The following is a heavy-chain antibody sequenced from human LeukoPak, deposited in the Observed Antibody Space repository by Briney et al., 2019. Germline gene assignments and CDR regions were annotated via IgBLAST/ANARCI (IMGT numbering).Heavy chain of an antibody. J-gene: IGHJ4*02. CDR3: PKETYSTSWQLDS. Sequence: GGSLRLSCAASGFAFSSYGVHWVRQAPGKGLEWVAVISYDGSTEYYIDSVKGRFTISRDNSKNTLYLQMNSLRAEDTAVYYCPKETYSTSWQLDSWGQGTLVTVSS. V-gene: IGHV3-30*18. CDR1: GFAFSSYG. D-gene: IGHD2-2*01. CDR2: ISYDGSTE.